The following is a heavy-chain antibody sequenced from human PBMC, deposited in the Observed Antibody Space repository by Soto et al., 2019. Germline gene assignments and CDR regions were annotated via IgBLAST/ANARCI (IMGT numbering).Heavy chain of an antibody. Sequence: PSETLCLTCTVSGGSISSYYWSWIRQPPGKGLEWIGYIYYSGSTNYNPSLKSRVTISVDTSKNQFSLKLSSVTAADTAVYYCARGYSSSLYRRTPLYFDYWGQGTLVTAPQ. V-gene: IGHV4-59*01. CDR2: IYYSGST. CDR1: GGSISSYY. J-gene: IGHJ4*02. D-gene: IGHD6-13*01. CDR3: ARGYSSSLYRRTPLYFDY.